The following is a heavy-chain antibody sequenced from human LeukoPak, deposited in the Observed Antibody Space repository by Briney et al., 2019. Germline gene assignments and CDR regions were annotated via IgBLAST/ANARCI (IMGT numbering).Heavy chain of an antibody. Sequence: ASVKVSCKASGYTFTCYYMHWVRQAPGQGLEWMGWINPNSGGTNYAQKFQGRVTMTRDTSISTAYMELSRLRSDDTAVYYCARELPLGVVTAGLEFDAFDIWGEATMVADCS. CDR1: GYTFTCYY. D-gene: IGHD2-21*02. CDR3: ARELPLGVVTAGLEFDAFDI. CDR2: INPNSGGT. J-gene: IGHJ3*02. V-gene: IGHV1-2*02.